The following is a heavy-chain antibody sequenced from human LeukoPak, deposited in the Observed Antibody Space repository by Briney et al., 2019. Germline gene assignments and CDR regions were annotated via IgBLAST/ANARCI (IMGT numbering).Heavy chain of an antibody. J-gene: IGHJ5*02. CDR3: ARDYSRWFDP. CDR1: GGSISSYY. D-gene: IGHD4-11*01. Sequence: PLETLSLTCTVSGGSISSYYWSWIRQLPGKGLEWIGYIYYSGSTNYNPSLKSRVTISVDTSKNQFSLKLGSVTAADTAVYYCARDYSRWFDPWGQGTLVTVSS. CDR2: IYYSGST. V-gene: IGHV4-59*01.